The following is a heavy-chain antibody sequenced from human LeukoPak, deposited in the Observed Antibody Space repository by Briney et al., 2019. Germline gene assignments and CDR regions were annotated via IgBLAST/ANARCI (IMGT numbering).Heavy chain of an antibody. J-gene: IGHJ5*02. Sequence: GGSLRLSCAVSGFTFSTSTMTWVRQAPGKGPEWVAKMHEDGGEKYYVDSVKGRFTISRDNAKNSLYLQMDSLGVEDTAVYYCATGGALGGHFAHWGQGTLVTVSS. V-gene: IGHV3-7*01. CDR1: GFTFSTST. CDR2: MHEDGGEK. CDR3: ATGGALGGHFAH. D-gene: IGHD1-26*01.